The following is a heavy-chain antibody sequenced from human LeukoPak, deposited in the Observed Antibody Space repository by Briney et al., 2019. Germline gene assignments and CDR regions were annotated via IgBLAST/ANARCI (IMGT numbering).Heavy chain of an antibody. CDR3: ARHYDYVWGSYRPSDAFDI. Sequence: SVKVSCKASGGTFSSYAISWVRQAPGQGLEWMGGIIPIFGTANYAQKFQGRVTITTDESTSTAYVELSSLRSEDTAVYYCARHYDYVWGSYRPSDAFDIWGQGTMVTVSS. V-gene: IGHV1-69*05. CDR1: GGTFSSYA. D-gene: IGHD3-16*02. CDR2: IIPIFGTA. J-gene: IGHJ3*02.